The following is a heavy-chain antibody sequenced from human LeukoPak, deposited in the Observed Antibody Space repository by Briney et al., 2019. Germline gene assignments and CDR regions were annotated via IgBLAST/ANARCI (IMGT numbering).Heavy chain of an antibody. CDR1: GGSISSYY. CDR3: ARVGYYYYFGMDV. CDR2: IYYSGST. V-gene: IGHV4-59*01. J-gene: IGHJ6*02. Sequence: SETLSFTCTVSGGSISSYYWSWIRQPPGKGLEWIGYIYYSGSTNYNPSLKSRVTISVDTSKNQFSLKLSSVTAADTAVYYCARVGYYYYFGMDVWGQGTTVTVSS.